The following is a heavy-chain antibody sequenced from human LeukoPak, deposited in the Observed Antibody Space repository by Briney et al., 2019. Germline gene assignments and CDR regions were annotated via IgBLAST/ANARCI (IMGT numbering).Heavy chain of an antibody. J-gene: IGHJ4*02. CDR3: ARGHRGRSLGWYDY. CDR1: GGSISSGSYY. CDR2: IHYTGNT. D-gene: IGHD6-19*01. Sequence: SETLSLTCTVSGGSISSGSYYWGCIRQPPGKGLEWIGSIHYTGNTYYNPSLKSRVSISVDTSKNQFSLKLSSVTAADTAVYYCARGHRGRSLGWYDYWGQGTLVTVSS. V-gene: IGHV4-39*01.